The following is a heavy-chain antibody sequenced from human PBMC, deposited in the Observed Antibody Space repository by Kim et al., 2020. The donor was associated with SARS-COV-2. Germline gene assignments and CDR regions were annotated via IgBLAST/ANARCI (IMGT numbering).Heavy chain of an antibody. CDR2: IYYSGST. D-gene: IGHD1-26*01. V-gene: IGHV4-59*13. J-gene: IGHJ3*02. Sequence: SETLSLTCTVSGGSISSYYWSWIRQPPGKGLEWIGYIYYSGSTNYNPSLKSRVTISVDTSKNQFSLKLSSVTAADTAVYYCARVKPGGELLNTPYAFEIWGQGTMVTVSS. CDR3: ARVKPGGELLNTPYAFEI. CDR1: GGSISSYY.